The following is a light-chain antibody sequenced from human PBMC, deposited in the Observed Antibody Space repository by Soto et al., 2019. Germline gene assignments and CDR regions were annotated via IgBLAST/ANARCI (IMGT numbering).Light chain of an antibody. V-gene: IGKV3-20*01. CDR3: QQYGGSPQT. CDR2: GAS. CDR1: QSVSKY. Sequence: EIVLTQSPGTLALSPGEGATLSCRASQSVSKYLAWYQQKPGQAPRLLIYGASSRATGIPDSFSGSGSGTDFTLTISRLEPEDFAVYYCQQYGGSPQTFGQGPKVEI. J-gene: IGKJ1*01.